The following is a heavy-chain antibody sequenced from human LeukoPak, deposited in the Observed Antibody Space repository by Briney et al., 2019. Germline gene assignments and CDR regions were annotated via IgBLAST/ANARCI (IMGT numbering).Heavy chain of an antibody. CDR3: ARAQAIVGATTIDY. CDR2: INPNSGGT. J-gene: IGHJ4*02. CDR1: GYTFTGYY. D-gene: IGHD1-26*01. V-gene: IGHV1-2*02. Sequence: ASVKVSGKASGYTFTGYYMHWVRQAPGQGLEWMGWINPNSGGTNYAQKFQGRVTMTRDTSISTAYMELSRLRSDDTAVYYCARAQAIVGATTIDYWGQGTLVTVSS.